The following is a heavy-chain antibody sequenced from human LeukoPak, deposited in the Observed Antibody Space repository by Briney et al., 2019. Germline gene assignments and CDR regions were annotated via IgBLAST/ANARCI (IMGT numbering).Heavy chain of an antibody. CDR3: ARDGSGWYKP. Sequence: SETLSLTCAVYGGSFSGYYWSWIRQPPGKGLEWIGEINHSGSTNYNPSLKSRVTISVDTSKNQFSLKLSSVTAADTAVYYCARDGSGWYKPWGQGTLVTVSS. CDR2: INHSGST. V-gene: IGHV4-34*01. J-gene: IGHJ5*02. D-gene: IGHD6-19*01. CDR1: GGSFSGYY.